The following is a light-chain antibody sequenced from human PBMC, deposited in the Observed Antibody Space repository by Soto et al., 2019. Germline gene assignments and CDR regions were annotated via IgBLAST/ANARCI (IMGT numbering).Light chain of an antibody. CDR2: ENN. CDR3: GTWDSSLSSYV. V-gene: IGLV1-51*02. CDR1: SSNIGNNY. J-gene: IGLJ1*01. Sequence: SVSAAPGQKVTISCSGSSSNIGNNYVSWYQQLPGTAPKLLIYENNKRPSGIPDRFSGSKSGTSATLGITGLQTGDEADYYCGTWDSSLSSYVFGTGTKVTVL.